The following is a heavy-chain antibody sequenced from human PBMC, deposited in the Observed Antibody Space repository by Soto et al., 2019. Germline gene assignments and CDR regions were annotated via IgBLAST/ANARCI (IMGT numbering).Heavy chain of an antibody. V-gene: IGHV1-18*01. Sequence: ASVKVSCKASGYSFTNYGISWVRQAPGQGLEFMGWINTYNGNTKYAQKLQGRVTMTTDTSTSTAYMELRSLRSDDTAVYYCAICSTGTGYYYFGMDVWGQGTTVTVSS. CDR1: GYSFTNYG. J-gene: IGHJ6*02. D-gene: IGHD1-1*01. CDR2: INTYNGNT. CDR3: AICSTGTGYYYFGMDV.